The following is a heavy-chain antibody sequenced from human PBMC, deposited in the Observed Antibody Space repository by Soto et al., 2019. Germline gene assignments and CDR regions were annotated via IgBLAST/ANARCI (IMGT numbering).Heavy chain of an antibody. J-gene: IGHJ4*02. CDR3: ARERLEYSGYGVGYYFDY. CDR2: IYYSGST. D-gene: IGHD5-12*01. CDR1: GGSISSYY. V-gene: IGHV4-59*01. Sequence: QVQLQESGPGLVKPSETLSLTCTVSGGSISSYYWSWIRQPPGKGPEWIGYIYYSGSTNYNPSLKSRVTISVDTSKNQFSLKLSSVTAADTAVYYCARERLEYSGYGVGYYFDYWGQGTLVTVSS.